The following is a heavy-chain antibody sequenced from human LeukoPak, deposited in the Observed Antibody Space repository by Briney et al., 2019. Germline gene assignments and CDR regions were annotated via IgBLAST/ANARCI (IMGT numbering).Heavy chain of an antibody. CDR1: GLTFSSYA. D-gene: IGHD5-18*01. V-gene: IGHV3-23*01. Sequence: GGSLRLSCAASGLTFSSYAMSWVRQAPGKGLEWVSAISGSGGSTYYADSVKGRFTISRDNSKNTLYLQMNSLRAEDTAVYYCAKDRYSYGKIDYWGQGTLVTVSS. CDR3: AKDRYSYGKIDY. J-gene: IGHJ4*02. CDR2: ISGSGGST.